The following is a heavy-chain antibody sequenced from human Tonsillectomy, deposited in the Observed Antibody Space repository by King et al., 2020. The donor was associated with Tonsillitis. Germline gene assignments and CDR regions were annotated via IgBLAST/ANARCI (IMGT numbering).Heavy chain of an antibody. D-gene: IGHD3-10*01. V-gene: IGHV2-70*01. CDR2: IDWDDDK. CDR1: GFSLSTSGMC. J-gene: IGHJ6*02. Sequence: FTLKESGPALVKPTQTLTLTCTFSGFSLSTSGMCMSWIRQPPGKALEWLALIDWDDDKYYSTSLKTRLTISKDTSKNQVVLTMTNLDPVDTATYYCARMITNYYGSGSYYTGRAGLDVWGQGTTVTVSS. CDR3: ARMITNYYGSGSYYTGRAGLDV.